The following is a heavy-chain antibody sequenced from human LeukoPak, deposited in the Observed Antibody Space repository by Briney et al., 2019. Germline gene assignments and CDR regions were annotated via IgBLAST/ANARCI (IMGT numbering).Heavy chain of an antibody. CDR3: AKGRRGRVVPAAEFDP. J-gene: IGHJ5*02. CDR1: GFTFDDYA. V-gene: IGHV3-9*01. CDR2: ISWNSGSI. Sequence: GRSLRLSCAASGFTFDDYAMHWVRQAPGKGLEWVSGISWNSGSIGYADSVKGRFTISRDNAKNSLYLQMNSLRAEDTALYYCAKGRRGRVVPAAEFDPWGQGTLVTVSS. D-gene: IGHD2-2*01.